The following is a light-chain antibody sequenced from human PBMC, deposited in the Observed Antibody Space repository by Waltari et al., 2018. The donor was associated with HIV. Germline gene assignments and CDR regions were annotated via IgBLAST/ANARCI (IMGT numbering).Light chain of an antibody. J-gene: IGKJ4*01. V-gene: IGKV3-20*01. CDR2: GAS. Sequence: DIVFTQTPDTLFLSPGARATMQCSASHSIPNHFLAWYRNRRGQAPQFLMYGASRRAADIPDRFSGSGSGTEFTLVISRVEPEDFAVYFCQDYSRSPFTFGGGTTV. CDR1: HSIPNHF. CDR3: QDYSRSPFT.